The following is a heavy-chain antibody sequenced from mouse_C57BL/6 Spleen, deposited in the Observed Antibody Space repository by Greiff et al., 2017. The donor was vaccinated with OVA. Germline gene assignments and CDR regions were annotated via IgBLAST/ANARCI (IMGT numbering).Heavy chain of an antibody. CDR3: ARYLTGTGFAY. Sequence: QVQLQQSGAELVRPGSSVKLSCKASGYTFTSYWMDWVKQRPGQGLEWIGNIYPSDSETHYNQKFKDKATLTVDKSSSTAYMQLSSLTSEDSAVYYCARYLTGTGFAYWGQGTLVTVSA. J-gene: IGHJ3*01. V-gene: IGHV1-61*01. CDR2: IYPSDSET. CDR1: GYTFTSYW. D-gene: IGHD4-1*01.